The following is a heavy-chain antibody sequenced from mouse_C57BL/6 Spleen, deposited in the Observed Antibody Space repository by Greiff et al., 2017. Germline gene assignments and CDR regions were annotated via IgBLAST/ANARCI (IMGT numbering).Heavy chain of an antibody. J-gene: IGHJ3*01. CDR2: IDPSDSYT. CDR1: GYTFTSYW. V-gene: IGHV1-69*01. Sequence: QVQLQQPGAELVMPGASVKLSCKASGYTFTSYWMHWVKQRPGQGLEWIGEIDPSDSYTNYNQKFKGKSTLTVDKSSSTAYMQLSSLTSEDSAVYSCASGWEAWFAYWGQGTLVTVSA. D-gene: IGHD1-1*02. CDR3: ASGWEAWFAY.